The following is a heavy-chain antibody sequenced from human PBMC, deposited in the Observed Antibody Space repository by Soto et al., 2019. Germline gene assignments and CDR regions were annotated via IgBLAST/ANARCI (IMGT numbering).Heavy chain of an antibody. J-gene: IGHJ6*02. D-gene: IGHD2-2*01. V-gene: IGHV3-66*01. Sequence: EEQLVESGGGLVQPGGSLRLSCAASGFTVSSNYMSWVRQAPGKGLEWVSVIYSGGSTYYADSVKGRFTISRDNSKNTLYLQMNSLRAEDTAVYYCAREHCSCTSCYLDYGMDVWGQGTTVTVSS. CDR2: IYSGGST. CDR3: AREHCSCTSCYLDYGMDV. CDR1: GFTVSSNY.